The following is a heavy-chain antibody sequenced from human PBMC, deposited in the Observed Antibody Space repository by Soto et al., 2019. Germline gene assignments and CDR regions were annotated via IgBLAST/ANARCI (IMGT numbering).Heavy chain of an antibody. V-gene: IGHV1-2*04. CDR3: ARGSIAVAGMYGMDV. Sequence: GASVKVSCKASGYTFTGYYMHWVRQAPGQGLEWMGWINPNSGGTNYAQKFQGWVTMTRDTSISTAYMELSRLRSDDTAVYYCARGSIAVAGMYGMDVWGQGTTVTVSS. J-gene: IGHJ6*02. D-gene: IGHD6-19*01. CDR2: INPNSGGT. CDR1: GYTFTGYY.